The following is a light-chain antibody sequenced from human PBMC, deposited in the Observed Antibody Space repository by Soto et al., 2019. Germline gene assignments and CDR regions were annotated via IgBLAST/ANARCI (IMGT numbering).Light chain of an antibody. J-gene: IGKJ5*01. CDR1: HSVSSS. V-gene: IGKV3-15*01. CDR2: GAS. Sequence: EIVLTQSPAILSVSPGERATLSCRASHSVSSSLAWYQQRPGQAPRLLISGASTRATGIPARFSGSGSGTEFTLTISSLQSEDFAVYYCQQYNNWPITFGQGTRLEIK. CDR3: QQYNNWPIT.